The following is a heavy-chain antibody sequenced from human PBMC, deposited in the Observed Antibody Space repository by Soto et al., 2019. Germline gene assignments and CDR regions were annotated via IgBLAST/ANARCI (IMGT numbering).Heavy chain of an antibody. D-gene: IGHD2-15*01. CDR1: GYTFTRYT. CDR3: ARGIATGQLDP. V-gene: IGHV1-3*01. J-gene: IGHJ5*02. Sequence: ASVVSCKASGYTFTRYTMNWVRQAPGQRLEWMGWINPDNGNTKSSQKFQDRVIITRDTSASTAYMDLSSLRSEDTAVYYCARGIATGQLDPWGQGTLVTVSS. CDR2: INPDNGNT.